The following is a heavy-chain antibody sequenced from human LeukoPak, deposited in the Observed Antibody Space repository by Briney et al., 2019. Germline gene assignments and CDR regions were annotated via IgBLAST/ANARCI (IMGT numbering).Heavy chain of an antibody. CDR3: ARVLHDYGDYEAYFDY. J-gene: IGHJ4*02. V-gene: IGHV1-46*01. D-gene: IGHD4-17*01. Sequence: ASVKVSCKASGYTFTSYYMHWVRQAPGQGLEWMGIINPSGGSTSYAQKFQGRVTMTRDMSTSTVYMELSSLRSEDTAVYYCARVLHDYGDYEAYFDYWGQGTLVTVSS. CDR1: GYTFTSYY. CDR2: INPSGGST.